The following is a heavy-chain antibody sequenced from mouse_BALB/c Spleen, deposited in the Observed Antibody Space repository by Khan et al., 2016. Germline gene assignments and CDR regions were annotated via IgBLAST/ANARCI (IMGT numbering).Heavy chain of an antibody. V-gene: IGHV3-8*02. CDR2: ISYSGST. D-gene: IGHD3-2*01. CDR3: ASYDSSGSFFDY. J-gene: IGHJ2*01. Sequence: EVQLQESGPSLVKPSQTLSLTCSVTGDSITSGYWNWIRKFPGNKLEYMGYISYSGSTYYNPSLKSRISITRDTSKNQYSLQLNSVTTEDTATYYCASYDSSGSFFDYWGQGTTLTVSS. CDR1: GDSITSGY.